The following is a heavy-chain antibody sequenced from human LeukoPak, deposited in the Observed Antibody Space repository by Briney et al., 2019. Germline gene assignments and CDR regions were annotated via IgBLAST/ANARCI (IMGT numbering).Heavy chain of an antibody. V-gene: IGHV4-34*01. J-gene: IGHJ2*01. Sequence: SETLSLTCAVYGGSFSGYYWSWIRQPPGKGLEWIGEINHSGSTNYNPSLKSRVTISVDTSKNQFSLKLSSVTAADTAVYYCARARGYCSSTSCRYWYFDLWGRGTLVTVSS. CDR2: INHSGST. CDR3: ARARGYCSSTSCRYWYFDL. CDR1: GGSFSGYY. D-gene: IGHD2-2*01.